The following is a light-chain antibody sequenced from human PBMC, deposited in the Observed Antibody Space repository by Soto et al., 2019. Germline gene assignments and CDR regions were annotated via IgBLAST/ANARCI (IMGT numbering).Light chain of an antibody. CDR1: SSDVGGYNY. V-gene: IGLV2-14*01. J-gene: IGLJ2*01. CDR3: SSYTSSTTVV. Sequence: QSVMTQPASVSGSPGQSITISCTGTSSDVGGYNYVSWYQQHPGKAPKLMIYDVSNRPSGVSNPFSGSKSGNTASLTISGLQDEDEADFYCSSYTSSTTVVFGGGTKVTVL. CDR2: DVS.